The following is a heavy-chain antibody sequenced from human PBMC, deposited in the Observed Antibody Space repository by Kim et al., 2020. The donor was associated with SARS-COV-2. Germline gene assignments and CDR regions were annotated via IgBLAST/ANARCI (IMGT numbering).Heavy chain of an antibody. CDR3: TPGGYSDGRWFDP. D-gene: IGHD5-12*01. Sequence: GGSLRLSCAASGFTFSASDIHWVRQASGKGLEWVGRIKSKANRYATAYAASVKGRFTVSRDDSSNTAYLQMNSLKTEDTAVYYCTPGGYSDGRWFDPWGQGTLVTVSS. CDR1: GFTFSASD. CDR2: IKSKANRYAT. J-gene: IGHJ5*02. V-gene: IGHV3-73*01.